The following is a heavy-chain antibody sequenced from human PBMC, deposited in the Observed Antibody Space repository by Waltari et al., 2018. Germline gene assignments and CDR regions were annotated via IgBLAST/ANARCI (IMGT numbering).Heavy chain of an antibody. CDR3: TTNLIAVAGQADY. CDR1: GFTFGDYA. D-gene: IGHD6-19*01. J-gene: IGHJ4*02. V-gene: IGHV3-49*04. CDR2: IRSKAYGGTT. Sequence: EVQLVESGGGLVQPGRSLRLSCTASGFTFGDYAMSWVRQAPGTGLEWVGFIRSKAYGGTTEYAASVKGRFTISRDDSKSIAYLQMNSLKTEDTAVYYCTTNLIAVAGQADYWGQGTLVTVSS.